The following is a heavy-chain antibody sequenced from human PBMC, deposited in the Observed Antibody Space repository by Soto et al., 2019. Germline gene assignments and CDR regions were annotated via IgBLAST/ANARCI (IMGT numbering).Heavy chain of an antibody. J-gene: IGHJ6*02. CDR1: GFTFSDYY. Sequence: GGSLRLSCAASGFTFSDYYMSWVRQAPGKGLEWVANIKEDGSEKDYVDPVKGRFTITRHNAKNSLYLQMNNLIDEGTAVYFCTRKRFGMDVWGQGTTVTVSS. CDR2: IKEDGSEK. CDR3: TRKRFGMDV. V-gene: IGHV3-7*03.